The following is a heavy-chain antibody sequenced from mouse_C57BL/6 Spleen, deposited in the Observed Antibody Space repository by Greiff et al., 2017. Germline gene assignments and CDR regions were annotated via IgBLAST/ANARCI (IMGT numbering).Heavy chain of an antibody. J-gene: IGHJ4*01. Sequence: VQLQQSGAELMKPGASVKLSCKATGYTFTGYWIEWVKQRPGHGLEWIGEILPGSGSTNYNEKFKGKATFTADTSSNTAYMQLSSLTTDDSAIYDCARSGIYYDYDGYAMDYWGQGTSVTVSS. CDR2: ILPGSGST. CDR3: ARSGIYYDYDGYAMDY. CDR1: GYTFTGYW. D-gene: IGHD2-4*01. V-gene: IGHV1-9*01.